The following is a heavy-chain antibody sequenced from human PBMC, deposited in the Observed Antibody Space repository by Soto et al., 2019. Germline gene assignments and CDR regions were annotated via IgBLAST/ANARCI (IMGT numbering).Heavy chain of an antibody. CDR1: GYTFTSYA. CDR2: INAGNGNT. J-gene: IGHJ6*01. Sequence: GASVKVSCKASGYTFTSYAMHWVRQAPGQRLEWMGWINAGNGNTKYSQKFQGRVTITRDTSASTAYMELSSLRSEDTAVYYCAREFCSGGSGPLHYVMAVPAQGPTDPASS. CDR3: AREFCSGGSGPLHYVMAV. V-gene: IGHV1-3*01. D-gene: IGHD2-15*01.